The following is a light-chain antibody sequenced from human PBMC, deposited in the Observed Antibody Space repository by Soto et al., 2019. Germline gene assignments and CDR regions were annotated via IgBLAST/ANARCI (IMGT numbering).Light chain of an antibody. V-gene: IGKV3-11*01. CDR3: QPHSNWPFT. J-gene: IGKJ3*01. CDR1: QSVSSY. Sequence: EIVLTQSPATLSLSPGERATLSCRASQSVSSYLAWYQQKPGQAPRLLIYDASNRATGIPARFSGSGSGTPFTLTISSLEPEDFAVYCCQPHSNWPFTFGLGTKVDIK. CDR2: DAS.